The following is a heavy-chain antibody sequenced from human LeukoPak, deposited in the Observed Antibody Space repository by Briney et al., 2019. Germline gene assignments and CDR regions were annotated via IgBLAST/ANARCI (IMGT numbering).Heavy chain of an antibody. D-gene: IGHD3-22*01. J-gene: IGHJ4*02. CDR3: ARGSSRIYYYDSSGYSHAFDY. V-gene: IGHV6-1*01. CDR1: GDSFSSNSAA. CDR2: TYYRSKWYT. Sequence: TSQTLSLTCAISGDSFSSNSAAWNWVRQSPSRGLEWLGRTYYRSKWYTDYAESVKSRITINPDTSKNQFSLQVNSVTPEDTAVYYCARGSSRIYYYDSSGYSHAFDYWGQGILVTVSS.